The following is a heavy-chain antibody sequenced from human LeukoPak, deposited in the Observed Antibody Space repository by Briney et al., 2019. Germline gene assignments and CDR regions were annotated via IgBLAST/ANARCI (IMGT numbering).Heavy chain of an antibody. V-gene: IGHV1-2*02. Sequence: ASVKVSCKASGGTFSSYAISWVRQAPGQGLEWMGWINPNSGGTNYAQKFQGRVTMTRDTSISTAYMELSRLRSDDTAVYYCARSEYSSSEDPFDYWGQGTLVTVSS. CDR2: INPNSGGT. J-gene: IGHJ4*02. CDR3: ARSEYSSSEDPFDY. D-gene: IGHD6-6*01. CDR1: GGTFSSYA.